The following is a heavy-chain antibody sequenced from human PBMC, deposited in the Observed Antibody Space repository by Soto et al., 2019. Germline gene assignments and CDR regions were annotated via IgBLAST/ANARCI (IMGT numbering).Heavy chain of an antibody. Sequence: SDTLYLTCSLDGGSIRSSSFFWGWIRQPPGKGLEWIGSIYYSGSTYYNPSLKSRVTISVDTSKNQFSLKLSSVTAADTAVYYCARQSCISTSCYDYWGQG. D-gene: IGHD2-2*01. CDR1: GGSIRSSSFF. CDR2: IYYSGST. J-gene: IGHJ4*02. CDR3: ARQSCISTSCYDY. V-gene: IGHV4-39*01.